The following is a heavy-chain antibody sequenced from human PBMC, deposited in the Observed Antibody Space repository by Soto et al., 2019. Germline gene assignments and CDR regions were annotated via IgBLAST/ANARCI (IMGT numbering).Heavy chain of an antibody. CDR2: IYYSGST. CDR3: ARHYSGMVYFAY. Sequence: SETLSLTCTVSGGSISSYYWSWIRQPPGKGLEWIGYIYYSGSTNYNPSLKSRVTISVDTSKNQFSLKLSSVTAADTAVYYCARHYSGMVYFAYWGQGTLVTSPQ. D-gene: IGHD1-26*01. J-gene: IGHJ4*02. V-gene: IGHV4-59*08. CDR1: GGSISSYY.